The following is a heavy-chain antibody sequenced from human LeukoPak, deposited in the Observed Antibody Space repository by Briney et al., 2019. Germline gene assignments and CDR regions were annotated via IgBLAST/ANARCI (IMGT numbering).Heavy chain of an antibody. J-gene: IGHJ4*02. CDR1: GYTFTSYG. CDR3: ARGRGLSGSYYDDY. Sequence: GASVKVSCKASGYTFTSYGISWVRQAPGQGLEWMGWMNPASGTTGYAQKFQGRVTMTRNTSIGTAYMELNSLRSQDTAVYYCARGRGLSGSYYDDYWGQGTLVTVSS. V-gene: IGHV1-8*02. D-gene: IGHD1-26*01. CDR2: MNPASGTT.